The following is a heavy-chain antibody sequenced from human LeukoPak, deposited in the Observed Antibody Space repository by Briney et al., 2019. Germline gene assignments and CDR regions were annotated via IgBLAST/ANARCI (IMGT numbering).Heavy chain of an antibody. J-gene: IGHJ4*02. V-gene: IGHV4-4*02. CDR2: IFHSGGT. CDR1: DGSITDNW. CDR3: ARAAAYNLDH. Sequence: PSETLSLTCTVSDGSITDNWWSWVRQPPGKGLEWIGEIFHSGGTDYNPSLKSPVTISIDTSKNQLSLNLNSVTAADTAVYYCARAAAYNLDHWGQGTLVIVSS. D-gene: IGHD6-13*01.